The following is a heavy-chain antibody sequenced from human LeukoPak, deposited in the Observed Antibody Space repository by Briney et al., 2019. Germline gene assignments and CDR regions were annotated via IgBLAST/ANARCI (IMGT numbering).Heavy chain of an antibody. CDR1: GFTFSSNY. Sequence: GGSLRLSCAASGFTFSSNYMSWVRQAPGKGLEWVSVIYSGGSTYYADSVKGRFTISRDNSKNTLYLQMNSLRAEDTAVYYCARYHCTSSSCYRAYDYWGQGSLVIVSS. D-gene: IGHD2-2*02. V-gene: IGHV3-53*01. CDR2: IYSGGST. CDR3: ARYHCTSSSCYRAYDY. J-gene: IGHJ4*02.